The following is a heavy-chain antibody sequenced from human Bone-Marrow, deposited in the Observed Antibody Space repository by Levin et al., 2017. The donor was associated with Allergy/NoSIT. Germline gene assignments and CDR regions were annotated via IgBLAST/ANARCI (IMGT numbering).Heavy chain of an antibody. V-gene: IGHV3-23*01. CDR3: VRDSPGFPVDY. CDR2: TSRDGGAT. Sequence: GASVKVSCAASGFAFSDYAMSWVRQAPGKGLEWVSGTSRDGGATFYADSVKGRFTISRDNSKNTLFLQMNSLRVEDTAIYYCVRDSPGFPVDYWGQGILVAVSS. J-gene: IGHJ4*02. D-gene: IGHD3-10*01. CDR1: GFAFSDYA.